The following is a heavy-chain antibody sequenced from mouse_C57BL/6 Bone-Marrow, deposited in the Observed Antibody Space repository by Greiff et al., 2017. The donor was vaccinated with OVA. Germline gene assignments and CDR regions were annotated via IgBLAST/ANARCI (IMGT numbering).Heavy chain of an antibody. CDR2: IWSGGST. J-gene: IGHJ4*01. Sequence: QVQLKESGPGLVQPSQSLSITCTVSGFSLTSYGVHWVRQSPGKGLEWLGVIWSGGSTDYNAAFISRLSISKDNSKSQVFFKMNSLQADDTAIYYCARNGGTVVLHYYAMDYWGQGTSVTVSS. V-gene: IGHV2-2*01. CDR1: GFSLTSYG. D-gene: IGHD1-1*01. CDR3: ARNGGTVVLHYYAMDY.